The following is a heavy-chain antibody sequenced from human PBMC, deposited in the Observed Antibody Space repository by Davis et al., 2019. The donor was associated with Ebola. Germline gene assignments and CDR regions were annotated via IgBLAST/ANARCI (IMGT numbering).Heavy chain of an antibody. D-gene: IGHD6-13*01. Sequence: ASVKVSCKAAGYTFTSYDINWVRQATGQGLEWMGWMNPNSGNTGYAQKFQGRVTMTRNTSISTAYMELSSLRSEDTAVYYCARGVAATRVFDYWGQGTLVTVSS. CDR2: MNPNSGNT. J-gene: IGHJ4*02. V-gene: IGHV1-8*01. CDR1: GYTFTSYD. CDR3: ARGVAATRVFDY.